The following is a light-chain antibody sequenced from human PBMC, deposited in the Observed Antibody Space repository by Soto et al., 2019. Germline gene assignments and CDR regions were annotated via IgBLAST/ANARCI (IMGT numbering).Light chain of an antibody. Sequence: DIQMTQSPSTLSASVGDRVTITCRASQGISGWLAWYQQKAGKAPRLLIFDASSLMSGVPSRFSGSGSGTDFTLTISRLEPEDFAVYYCQQYGSSGTFGQGTKVDI. V-gene: IGKV1-5*01. CDR3: QQYGSSGT. CDR2: DAS. CDR1: QGISGW. J-gene: IGKJ1*01.